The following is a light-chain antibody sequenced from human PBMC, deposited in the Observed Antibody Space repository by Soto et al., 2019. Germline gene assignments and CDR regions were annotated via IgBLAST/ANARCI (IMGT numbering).Light chain of an antibody. V-gene: IGKV1-27*01. Sequence: DIQMTQSPSSLSASVGDRVTITCRASQGISNYLAWYQQKPGKVPKLLISAASTLQSGVPSRFSGSGSGTDFTITISSLQPEDVATYYCQKYDTASFTFGPGTKVDIK. J-gene: IGKJ3*01. CDR1: QGISNY. CDR3: QKYDTASFT. CDR2: AAS.